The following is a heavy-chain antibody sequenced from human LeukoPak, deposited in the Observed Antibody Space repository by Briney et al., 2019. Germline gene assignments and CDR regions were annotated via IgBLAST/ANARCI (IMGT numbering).Heavy chain of an antibody. D-gene: IGHD6-19*01. CDR3: ARERTSGWDAFDF. CDR1: GFTVSSNY. Sequence: PGGSLRLSCAASGFTVSSNYMSWVRQAPGKGLVWVSRINSVGSSTSYADSVKGRFTISRDNAKNTLYLQMNSLRAEDTAVYYCARERTSGWDAFDFWGQGTLVTVSS. CDR2: INSVGSST. V-gene: IGHV3-74*01. J-gene: IGHJ4*02.